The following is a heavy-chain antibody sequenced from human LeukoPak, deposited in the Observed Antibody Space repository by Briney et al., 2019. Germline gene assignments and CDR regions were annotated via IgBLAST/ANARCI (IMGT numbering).Heavy chain of an antibody. CDR1: GFTFSDNY. D-gene: IGHD5-24*01. Sequence: PGGSLRLSCAASGFTFSDNYMSWIRQAPGKGLEWASCISSVGSTIYYADSVKGRFTISRDNAKSSLYLQMNSLRAEDTAVYYCARAQLTYYYYYMDVCGKGTTVTVSS. CDR3: ARAQLTYYYYYMDV. V-gene: IGHV3-11*01. J-gene: IGHJ6*03. CDR2: ISSVGSTI.